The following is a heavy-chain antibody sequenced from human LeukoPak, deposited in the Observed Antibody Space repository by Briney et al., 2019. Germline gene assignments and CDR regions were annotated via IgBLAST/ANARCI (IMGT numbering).Heavy chain of an antibody. J-gene: IGHJ5*02. V-gene: IGHV3-21*01. CDR2: ISSSSSYI. D-gene: IGHD2-2*02. Sequence: PGGSLRLSCAASGFTFSSYSMNWVRQVPGKGLEWISSISSSSSYIYYADSVKGRFTISRDNAENSLYLQMNSLRAEDTAVYYCARDLVPAAIYERNWFDPWGQGTLVTVSS. CDR3: ARDLVPAAIYERNWFDP. CDR1: GFTFSSYS.